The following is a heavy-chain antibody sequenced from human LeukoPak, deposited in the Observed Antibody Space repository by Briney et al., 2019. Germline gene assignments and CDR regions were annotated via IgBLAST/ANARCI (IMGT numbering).Heavy chain of an antibody. CDR2: ISSGGANT. CDR3: AKADYGDYVSPFDY. J-gene: IGHJ4*02. CDR1: GITFSTYA. Sequence: PGGSLRLSCVASGITFSTYAMSWVRQAPGKGLEWVSVISSGGANTHYADSVKGRFAISRDNSKNTLHLQMNSLITEDTAVYYCAKADYGDYVSPFDYWGQGTLVTVSS. V-gene: IGHV3-23*01. D-gene: IGHD4-17*01.